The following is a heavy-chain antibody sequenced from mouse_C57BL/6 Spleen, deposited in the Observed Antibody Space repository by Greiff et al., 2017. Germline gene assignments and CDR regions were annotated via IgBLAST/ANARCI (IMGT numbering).Heavy chain of an antibody. CDR2: IYPGSGST. CDR3: ARRYNYDGDYLGD. Sequence: VQLQQPGAELVKPGASVKMSCKASGYTFTSYWITWVKQRPGQGLEWIGDIYPGSGSTNYNEKFKSKATLTVDTSSSTAYMQLSSLTSEDSAVYYCARRYNYDGDYLGDWGQVATLTVA. V-gene: IGHV1-55*01. D-gene: IGHD2-12*01. J-gene: IGHJ2*01. CDR1: GYTFTSYW.